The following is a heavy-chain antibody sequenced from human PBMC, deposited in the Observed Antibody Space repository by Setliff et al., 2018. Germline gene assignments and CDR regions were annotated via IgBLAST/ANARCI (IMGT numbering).Heavy chain of an antibody. J-gene: IGHJ5*02. Sequence: ASVKVSCKVSGYTLTELSMHWVRQAPGKGLVWMGGFDPEDGETIYAQRFQGRVTMTEDTSTDTAYMELSSLRSEDTAVYYCATDKMAVAGTWFDPWGQGTLVTVSS. D-gene: IGHD6-19*01. CDR3: ATDKMAVAGTWFDP. V-gene: IGHV1-24*01. CDR1: GYTLTELS. CDR2: FDPEDGET.